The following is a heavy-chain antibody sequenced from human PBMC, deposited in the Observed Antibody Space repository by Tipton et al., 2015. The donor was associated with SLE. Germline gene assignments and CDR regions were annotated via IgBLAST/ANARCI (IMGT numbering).Heavy chain of an antibody. Sequence: TLSLTCAVSGSSISSGYYWGWIRQPPGKGLEWIGSIYHSGSTYYNPSLKSRVTISVDTSKNQFSLKLSSVTAADTAVYYCARGTVSTRFDPWGQGILVTVSS. V-gene: IGHV4-38-2*01. J-gene: IGHJ5*02. CDR1: GSSISSGYY. CDR3: ARGTVSTRFDP. D-gene: IGHD4-11*01. CDR2: IYHSGST.